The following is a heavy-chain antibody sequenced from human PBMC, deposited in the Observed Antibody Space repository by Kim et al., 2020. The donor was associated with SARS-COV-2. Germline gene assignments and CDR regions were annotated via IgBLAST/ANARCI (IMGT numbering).Heavy chain of an antibody. CDR3: AVSGNSAGDYYYGMDV. V-gene: IGHV5-10-1*01. CDR2: IDPSDSYT. CDR1: GYSFTSYL. J-gene: IGHJ6*02. D-gene: IGHD3-22*01. Sequence: GESLKISCKGSGYSFTSYLISWVRQMPGKGLEWMGRIDPSDSYTNYSPSFQGHVTISAYKSISTAYLQWSSLKASDTAMYYCAVSGNSAGDYYYGMDVWGQGTTVTVTS.